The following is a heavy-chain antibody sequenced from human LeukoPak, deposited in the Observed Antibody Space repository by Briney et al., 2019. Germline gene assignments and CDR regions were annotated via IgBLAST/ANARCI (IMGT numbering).Heavy chain of an antibody. CDR3: ARASGFYGVGYYGMDV. CDR1: GGSISSYY. CDR2: IYYSGST. Sequence: SETLSFTCTASGGSISSYYWSWIRQPPGKGLEWMGYIYYSGSTNYNPSLKSRVTISVDTSKNQISLKLSSVTAADTAVYYCARASGFYGVGYYGMDVWGQGTTVTVSS. J-gene: IGHJ6*02. V-gene: IGHV4-59*01. D-gene: IGHD4-17*01.